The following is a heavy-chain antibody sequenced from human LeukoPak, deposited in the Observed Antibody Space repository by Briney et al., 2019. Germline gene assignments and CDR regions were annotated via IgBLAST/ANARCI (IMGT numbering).Heavy chain of an antibody. CDR3: AREERSSGWYYLDY. J-gene: IGHJ4*02. CDR1: GFSFSNYA. D-gene: IGHD6-19*01. V-gene: IGHV3-30*04. Sequence: PGGSLRLSCAASGFSFSNYAMHWVRQAPGKGLEWVAVISYDGSQKYYADSVKGRFTISRDNSKKSLYIQMKSLRAEDTAVYYCAREERSSGWYYLDYWGQGSPVTVSS. CDR2: ISYDGSQK.